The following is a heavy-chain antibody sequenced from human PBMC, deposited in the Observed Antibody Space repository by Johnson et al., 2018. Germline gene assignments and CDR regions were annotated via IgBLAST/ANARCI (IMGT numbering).Heavy chain of an antibody. CDR3: AKNKLGGYYDRDV. D-gene: IGHD3-10*01. Sequence: EVQLVESGGGLVKPGGSLRLSCAASGITFSDYYMTWVRQAPGKGLEWVSAIRGSGGSTYYADSVRGRFTISRDNSKNTLYLQMNSLRAEDTAVYYCAKNKLGGYYDRDVWGKGTTVTVSS. CDR1: GITFSDYY. CDR2: IRGSGGST. J-gene: IGHJ6*03. V-gene: IGHV3-23*04.